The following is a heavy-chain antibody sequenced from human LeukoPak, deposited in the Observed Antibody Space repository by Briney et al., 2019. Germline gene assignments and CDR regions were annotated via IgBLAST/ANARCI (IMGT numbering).Heavy chain of an antibody. V-gene: IGHV3-7*03. D-gene: IGHD3-22*01. CDR3: AKVGRVTMIVVAQYYFDY. J-gene: IGHJ4*02. CDR2: INQDGSEK. Sequence: GGSLRLSCAASRFTFSNSWMSWVRQAPGKGLEWVASINQDGSEKYYAGSVKGRFTISRDNSKNTLYLQMNSLRAEDTAVYYCAKVGRVTMIVVAQYYFDYWGQGTLVTVSS. CDR1: RFTFSNSW.